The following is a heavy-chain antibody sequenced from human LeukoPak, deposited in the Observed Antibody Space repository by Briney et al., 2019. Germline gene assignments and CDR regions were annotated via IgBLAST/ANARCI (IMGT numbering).Heavy chain of an antibody. Sequence: GGSLRLSCAASGFTFSSYSFNWVRQAPGKGLEWVSAISGSDGSTYYADSVKGRFTISRDNSKNTLYLQMNSLRAEDTAVYYCANPYDTSGYYYGRFDYWGQGTLVTVSS. CDR1: GFTFSSYS. CDR3: ANPYDTSGYYYGRFDY. J-gene: IGHJ4*02. V-gene: IGHV3-23*01. D-gene: IGHD3-22*01. CDR2: ISGSDGST.